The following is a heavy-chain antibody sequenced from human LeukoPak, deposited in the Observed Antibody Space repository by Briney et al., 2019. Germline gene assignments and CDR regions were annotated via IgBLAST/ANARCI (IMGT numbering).Heavy chain of an antibody. CDR3: ARDQGY. CDR2: ISSSGNKK. J-gene: IGHJ4*02. Sequence: PEGSLRLSCAASGFTFSSYAMHWVRQAPGKGLEWVAVISSSGNKKYYADSVKGRFTVSRDNSKNTLYLQMNSLRAEDTAVYYCARDQGYWGQGTLVTVSS. V-gene: IGHV3-30*04. CDR1: GFTFSSYA.